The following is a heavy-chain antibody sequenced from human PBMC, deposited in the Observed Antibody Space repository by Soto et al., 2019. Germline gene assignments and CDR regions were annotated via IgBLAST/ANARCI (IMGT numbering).Heavy chain of an antibody. D-gene: IGHD6-6*01. J-gene: IGHJ3*01. CDR1: GFTFSNFA. CDR2: ISYDGANK. Sequence: QVQLVESGGGVAQPGRSLRLSCAASGFTFSNFAMHWVRQAPGRGLEWVALISYDGANKYYADSVKGRFTISRDNSWNTLYLQMNSLRAEDTAVYYCARDHGSSYAFDVWGQGTMVTVSS. CDR3: ARDHGSSYAFDV. V-gene: IGHV3-30-3*01.